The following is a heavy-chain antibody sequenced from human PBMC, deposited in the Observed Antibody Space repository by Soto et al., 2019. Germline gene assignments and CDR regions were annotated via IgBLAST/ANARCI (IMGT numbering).Heavy chain of an antibody. D-gene: IGHD3-10*01. CDR1: GFTFRTYA. V-gene: IGHV3-23*01. CDR3: ASPERGLWVADFDF. Sequence: PGGSLRLSCTASGFTFRTYAMSWVRQAPGEGLEWVSGIFGSGGGISYADSVKGRFSISRDNSNNTLYLQMNSLRAEDTAVYYCASPERGLWVADFDFWHQGTLVTVSS. J-gene: IGHJ4*02. CDR2: IFGSGGGI.